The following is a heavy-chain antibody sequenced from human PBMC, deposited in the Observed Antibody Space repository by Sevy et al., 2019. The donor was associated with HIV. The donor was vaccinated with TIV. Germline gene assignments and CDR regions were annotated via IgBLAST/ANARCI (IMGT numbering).Heavy chain of an antibody. CDR2: INHSGST. Sequence: SETLSLTCAVHGGSFSGYYWNWIRQPPGKGLEWIGEINHSGSTNYNPSLKSRVTISVDTSKNQFSLKLSSVTAADTAVYYCARSPPIVVVQGAPSWFDPWGQGTLVTVSS. D-gene: IGHD2-2*01. CDR1: GGSFSGYY. CDR3: ARSPPIVVVQGAPSWFDP. J-gene: IGHJ5*02. V-gene: IGHV4-34*01.